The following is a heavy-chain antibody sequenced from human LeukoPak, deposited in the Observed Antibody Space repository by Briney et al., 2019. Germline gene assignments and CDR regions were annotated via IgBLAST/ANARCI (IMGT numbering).Heavy chain of an antibody. D-gene: IGHD2-2*01. V-gene: IGHV3-48*01. CDR3: ARDTKYAFDN. Sequence: GGYPRVYRAAPGFTFRSYSMNWVRQAPGKGLEWISYIGICSGNTKYADSVKGRYTIYGDKAKTSLYLQMNSLRLEHTAVFFCARDTKYAFDNWGQGTLVTVSS. J-gene: IGHJ4*02. CDR1: GFTFRSYS. CDR2: IGICSGNT.